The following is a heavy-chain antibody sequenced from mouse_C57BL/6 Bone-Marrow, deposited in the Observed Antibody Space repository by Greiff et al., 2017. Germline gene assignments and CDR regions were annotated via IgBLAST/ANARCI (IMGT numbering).Heavy chain of an antibody. CDR3: AREGGGYYFDY. J-gene: IGHJ2*01. CDR2: ISNGGGST. Sequence: EVKLVESGGGLVQPGGSLKLSCAASGFTFSDYYMYWVRQTPEKRLEWVAYISNGGGSTYYPDTVKGRFTISRDNAKNTLYLQMSRLKSEDTAMYYCAREGGGYYFDYWGQGTALTVSS. V-gene: IGHV5-12*01. CDR1: GFTFSDYY.